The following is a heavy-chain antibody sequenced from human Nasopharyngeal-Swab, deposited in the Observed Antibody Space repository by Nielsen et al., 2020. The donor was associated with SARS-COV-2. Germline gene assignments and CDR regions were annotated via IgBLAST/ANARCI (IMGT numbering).Heavy chain of an antibody. CDR2: INSDGSST. D-gene: IGHD1-26*01. J-gene: IGHJ4*02. CDR1: GFTFSSHW. CDR3: AREVNSGSYRDDY. V-gene: IGHV3-74*01. Sequence: LSLTCAASGFTFSSHWMHWVRQAPGKGLVWVSRINSDGSSTTYAGSVKGRFTISRDNAKNTLYLQMNNLSAEDTAVYFCAREVNSGSYRDDYWGQGTLVTVSS.